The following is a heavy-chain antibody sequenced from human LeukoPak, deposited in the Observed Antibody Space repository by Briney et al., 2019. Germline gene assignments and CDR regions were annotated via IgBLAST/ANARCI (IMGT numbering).Heavy chain of an antibody. J-gene: IGHJ4*02. CDR2: VSGGGSST. V-gene: IGHV3-23*01. Sequence: PGGSLRPSCAASGFTSGSYWMSWVRQAPGKGLEWVSGVSGGGSSTYYADSVKGRFTISRDNSKNMLYLQMNSLRAEDTAVYYCAKDLYTSRYACCFDYWGQGTLVTVSS. CDR1: GFTSGSYW. D-gene: IGHD6-13*01. CDR3: AKDLYTSRYACCFDY.